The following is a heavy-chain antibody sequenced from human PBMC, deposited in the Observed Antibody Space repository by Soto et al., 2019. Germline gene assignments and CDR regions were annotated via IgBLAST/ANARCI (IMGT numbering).Heavy chain of an antibody. J-gene: IGHJ5*02. CDR2: ISAYNGNT. CDR1: GYTFSRYG. V-gene: IGHV1-18*01. Sequence: ASVKVSCKASGYTFSRYGIMWVRQAPGQGLEWMGWISAYNGNTNSAEKLRGRLTMTTDASTTTAYMELRSLRSDDTAIYYCARDQGFRVVINSNWFDPWGQGTLVTVS. D-gene: IGHD2-21*01. CDR3: ARDQGFRVVINSNWFDP.